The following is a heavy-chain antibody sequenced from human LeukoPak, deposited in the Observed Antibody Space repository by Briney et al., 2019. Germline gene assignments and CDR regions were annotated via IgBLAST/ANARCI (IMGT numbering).Heavy chain of an antibody. D-gene: IGHD6-6*01. Sequence: GESLKISCKASGYSFTNWWIGWVRQMPGKGLEWMGIIYPGDSDTRYSPSFQGQVTISADKSISTAYLQWSSLKASDTAMYYCARHKPSVYSSSSAFDYWGQGTLVTVSS. CDR3: ARHKPSVYSSSSAFDY. CDR2: IYPGDSDT. V-gene: IGHV5-51*01. J-gene: IGHJ4*02. CDR1: GYSFTNWW.